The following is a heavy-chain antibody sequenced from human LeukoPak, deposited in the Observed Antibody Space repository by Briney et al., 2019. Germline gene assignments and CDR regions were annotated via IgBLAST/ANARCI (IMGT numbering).Heavy chain of an antibody. CDR2: INPNSGGT. Sequence: ASVKVSCKATGYTFTGYYMHWVRQAPGQGLEWMGWINPNSGGTNYAQKFQGRVTMTRDTSISTAYMELSRLRSDDTAVYYCARGQCSTSCRDAFDIWGQGTMVTVS. J-gene: IGHJ3*02. V-gene: IGHV1-2*02. CDR1: GYTFTGYY. D-gene: IGHD2-2*01. CDR3: ARGQCSTSCRDAFDI.